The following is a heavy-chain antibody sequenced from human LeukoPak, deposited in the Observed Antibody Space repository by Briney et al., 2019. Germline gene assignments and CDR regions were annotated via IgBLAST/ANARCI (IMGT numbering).Heavy chain of an antibody. J-gene: IGHJ4*02. Sequence: SETLSLTCTVSGGSISRYYWSWIRQPPGKGLEWIGYKDYSGSTNYNRSLKSRVTISVDTSKNQFSLNLSSVTAADTAVYYCATQILLCHYYWGQGTLVTVSS. V-gene: IGHV4-59*08. CDR3: ATQILLCHYY. D-gene: IGHD2/OR15-2a*01. CDR2: KDYSGST. CDR1: GGSISRYY.